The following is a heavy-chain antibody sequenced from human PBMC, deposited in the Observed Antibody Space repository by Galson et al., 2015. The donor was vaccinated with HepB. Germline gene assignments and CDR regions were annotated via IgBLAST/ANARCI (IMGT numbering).Heavy chain of an antibody. Sequence: SLRLSCAASGFTVSSNYMSWVRQAPGKGLEWVSVIYSGGSTYYADSVKGRFTISRDNSKNTLYLQMNSLRAEDTAVYYCAREQWLEDYYYGMDVWGQGTTVTVSS. D-gene: IGHD6-19*01. CDR3: AREQWLEDYYYGMDV. V-gene: IGHV3-66*01. CDR2: IYSGGST. J-gene: IGHJ6*02. CDR1: GFTVSSNY.